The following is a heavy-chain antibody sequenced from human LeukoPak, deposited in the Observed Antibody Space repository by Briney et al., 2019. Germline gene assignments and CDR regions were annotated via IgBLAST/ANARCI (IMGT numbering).Heavy chain of an antibody. D-gene: IGHD5-18*01. Sequence: SETLSLTCTVSGGSISSSSYYWGWIRQPPGKGLEWIGSIYYSGSTYYNPSLKSRVTISVDTSKNQFSLKLSSVTAADTAVYYCARGSAMVPFDYWGQGTLVTVSS. J-gene: IGHJ4*02. CDR2: IYYSGST. V-gene: IGHV4-39*07. CDR3: ARGSAMVPFDY. CDR1: GGSISSSSYY.